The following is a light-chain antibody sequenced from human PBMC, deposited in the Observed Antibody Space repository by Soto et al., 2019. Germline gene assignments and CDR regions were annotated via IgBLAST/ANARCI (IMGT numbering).Light chain of an antibody. CDR1: QSISSW. Sequence: DIQMTQSPSTLSASVGDRVTITCRASQSISSWLAWYQQKPGKAPKLLIYDASSLESGVPSRFSGSGSGTEFTLTISSLQPDDFATYYSQQSTSYSWTFRQGTQVDIK. CDR3: QQSTSYSWT. J-gene: IGKJ1*01. CDR2: DAS. V-gene: IGKV1-5*01.